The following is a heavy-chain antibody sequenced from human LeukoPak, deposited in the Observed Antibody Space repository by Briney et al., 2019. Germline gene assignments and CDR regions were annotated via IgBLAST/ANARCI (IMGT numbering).Heavy chain of an antibody. Sequence: GGSLRLSCAASGFTFSNYGMHWVHQAPGKGLEWVAVISYDGSNKYYADSVKGRFTVSRDNSKNTLFLQMNSLRAEDTAVYYCAKVSPGTRAFHIWGQGTMVTVSS. V-gene: IGHV3-30*18. J-gene: IGHJ3*02. CDR3: AKVSPGTRAFHI. CDR2: ISYDGSNK. CDR1: GFTFSNYG. D-gene: IGHD2-2*01.